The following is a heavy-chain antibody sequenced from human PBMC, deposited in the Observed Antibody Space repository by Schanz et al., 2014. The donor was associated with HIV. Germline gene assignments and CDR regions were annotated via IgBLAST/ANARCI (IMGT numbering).Heavy chain of an antibody. CDR1: GYTFTSYD. J-gene: IGHJ6*02. Sequence: QLVQSGAEVKKPGASVKVSCKASGYTFTSYDINWVRQATGQGLEWMGWMNPNSGNTGFAQKFQGRVTMTRNTSINTAYMEVSGLKSEDTAVYYCARKMSISNQWLRALYSNYGMDVWGQGTTVTVSS. D-gene: IGHD5-12*01. CDR2: MNPNSGNT. CDR3: ARKMSISNQWLRALYSNYGMDV. V-gene: IGHV1-8*01.